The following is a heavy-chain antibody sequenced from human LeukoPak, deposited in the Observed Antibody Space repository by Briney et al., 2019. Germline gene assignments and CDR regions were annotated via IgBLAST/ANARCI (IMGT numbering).Heavy chain of an antibody. J-gene: IGHJ5*02. D-gene: IGHD3-9*01. CDR1: GGSISSSSYY. CDR2: IYYSGST. Sequence: SETLSLTCTVSGGSISSSSYYWGWIRQPPGKGLEWIGSIYYSGSTYYNPSLKSRVTISVDTSKNQFSLKLSSVTAADTAVYYCARTTILGFGNWFDPWGQGTLVTVSS. CDR3: ARTTILGFGNWFDP. V-gene: IGHV4-39*01.